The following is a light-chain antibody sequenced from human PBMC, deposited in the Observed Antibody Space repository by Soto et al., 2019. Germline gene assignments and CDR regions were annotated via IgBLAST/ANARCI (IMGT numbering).Light chain of an antibody. V-gene: IGKV1-39*01. CDR1: ESINRY. CDR3: QQSYSTLGLS. Sequence: DIQMTQSPSSLSASVGDRVRFTCRASESINRYVNWYQQKAGKAPKLLIYAASTLQSGVPARFSGSGSGTEFTLTISSLQPEDFATYYCQQSYSTLGLSFGGGTKVEIK. J-gene: IGKJ4*01. CDR2: AAS.